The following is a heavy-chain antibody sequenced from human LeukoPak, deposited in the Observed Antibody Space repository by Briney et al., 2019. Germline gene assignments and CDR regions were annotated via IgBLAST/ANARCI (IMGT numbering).Heavy chain of an antibody. D-gene: IGHD3-9*01. V-gene: IGHV3-48*04. CDR3: ARDRYDILTGTPWGRYYYMDV. CDR1: GFIFSNHG. CDR2: ISSSGSTI. J-gene: IGHJ6*03. Sequence: GGSLRLSCAASGFIFSNHGMNWVRQAPGKGLEWVSYISSSGSTIYYADSVKGRFTISRDNAKNTLYLQMNSLRAEDTAVYYCARDRYDILTGTPWGRYYYMDVWGKGTTVTISS.